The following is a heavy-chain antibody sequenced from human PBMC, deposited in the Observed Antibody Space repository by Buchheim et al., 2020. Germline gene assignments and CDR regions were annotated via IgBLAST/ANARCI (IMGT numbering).Heavy chain of an antibody. CDR2: ISSGGTTI. J-gene: IGHJ4*02. CDR3: ARTAEDYYDSSGYAY. Sequence: EVQLVESGGGLVQPGGSLRLSCAASGFTFSNYEMNWVRQAPGKGLEWVSYISSGGTTIYYADSVEGRFTISRDNAKNSLYLQINSLRAEDTAVYYCARTAEDYYDSSGYAYWGQGTL. V-gene: IGHV3-48*03. D-gene: IGHD3-22*01. CDR1: GFTFSNYE.